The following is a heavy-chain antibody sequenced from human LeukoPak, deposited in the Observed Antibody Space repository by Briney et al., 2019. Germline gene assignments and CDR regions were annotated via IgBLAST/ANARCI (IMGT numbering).Heavy chain of an antibody. J-gene: IGHJ6*03. D-gene: IGHD2-15*01. CDR1: GGSISSSSYY. Sequence: ETLSLTCTVSGGSISSSSYYWGWIRQPPGKGLEWIGSIYYSGSTYYNPSLKSRVTISVDTSKNQFSLKLSSVTAADTAVYYCASFYCSGGSCYQYYYYYYMDVWGKGTTVTISS. CDR2: IYYSGST. V-gene: IGHV4-39*01. CDR3: ASFYCSGGSCYQYYYYYYMDV.